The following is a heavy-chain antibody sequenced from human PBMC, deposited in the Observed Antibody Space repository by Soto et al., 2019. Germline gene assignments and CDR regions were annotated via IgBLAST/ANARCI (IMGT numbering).Heavy chain of an antibody. CDR2: IWYDGSNR. CDR1: GFTFSSYG. Sequence: GGALGLSCAASGFTFSSYGMHWVRQAPGKGLEWVAVIWYDGSNRYYADAVEGRCTISRDNSENTRDLQMDSLGAEDRAGYYWARPKEAYSSRWHYFDYWGQGTLVTVSS. CDR3: ARPKEAYSSRWHYFDY. D-gene: IGHD6-13*01. V-gene: IGHV3-33*01. J-gene: IGHJ4*02.